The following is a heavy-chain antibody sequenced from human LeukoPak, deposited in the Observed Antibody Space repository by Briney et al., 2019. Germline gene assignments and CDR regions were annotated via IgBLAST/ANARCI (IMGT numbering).Heavy chain of an antibody. CDR1: GPTLSSYS. V-gene: IGHV3-48*02. CDR2: ISPSSSTI. J-gene: IGHJ4*02. CDR3: VRAPSGSSYGYYY. D-gene: IGHD5-18*01. Sequence: GGSLRLSCAASGPTLSSYSMNWVRQAPGKGLEWVSYISPSSSTIYYADSVKGRFTISRDNAKNSLYLQMDSLRDEDTAVYYCVRAPSGSSYGYYYWGQGTLVTVSS.